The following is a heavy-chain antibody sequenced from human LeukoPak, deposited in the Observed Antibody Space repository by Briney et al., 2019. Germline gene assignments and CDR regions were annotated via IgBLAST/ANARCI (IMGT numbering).Heavy chain of an antibody. D-gene: IGHD4-17*01. Sequence: PSETLSLTCAVYGGSFSGYYWSWIRQPPGKGLEWIGEINHSGSTNYNPSLKSRVTISVDTSKNQFSLKLSSVTAADTAVYYCARQLDDYGDYSGDYWGQGTLVTVSS. CDR3: ARQLDDYGDYSGDY. CDR1: GGSFSGYY. J-gene: IGHJ4*02. CDR2: INHSGST. V-gene: IGHV4-34*01.